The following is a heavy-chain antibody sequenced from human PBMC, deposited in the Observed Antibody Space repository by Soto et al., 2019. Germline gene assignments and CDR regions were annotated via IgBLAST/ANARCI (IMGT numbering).Heavy chain of an antibody. CDR3: ARVAGYSYGLYAFDI. D-gene: IGHD5-18*01. CDR1: GYTFSTHD. Sequence: QVQLVQSGAEVKKPGASVKVSCKASGYTFSTHDINWVRQATGQGLEWMGWMNPNSGYTGYAQKFQGGLTMTGNTSITTADMELSRLRSEDTAVYYCARVAGYSYGLYAFDIWGQGTMVTVSS. CDR2: MNPNSGYT. J-gene: IGHJ3*02. V-gene: IGHV1-8*01.